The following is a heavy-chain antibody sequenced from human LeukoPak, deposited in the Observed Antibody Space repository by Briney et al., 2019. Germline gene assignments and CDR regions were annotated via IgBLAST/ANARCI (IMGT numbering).Heavy chain of an antibody. Sequence: PSETLPLTCTVSGGSITGYYWSWIRQPPGKGLEWIGYIYNSGSTNYNPSLKSRVTISVDTSKNQFSLKLTSVTTADTAVYYCARGSLAGAYCGGDCFPLFDYWGQGTLVTVSS. V-gene: IGHV4-59*01. CDR2: IYNSGST. CDR1: GGSITGYY. CDR3: ARGSLAGAYCGGDCFPLFDY. J-gene: IGHJ4*02. D-gene: IGHD2-21*02.